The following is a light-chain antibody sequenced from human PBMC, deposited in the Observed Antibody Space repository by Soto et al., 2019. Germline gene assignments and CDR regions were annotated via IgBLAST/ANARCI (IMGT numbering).Light chain of an antibody. CDR1: QSVSSN. J-gene: IGKJ4*01. CDR3: QQRASWPLT. Sequence: EIVMTQSPATLSVSPGERATLSCRASQSVSSNLAWYQQKPGQAPRLLIYGASTRATGIPARFSGSGSGTEFTLTISSLQSEDFAVYYCQQRASWPLTFGGGTRVEI. CDR2: GAS. V-gene: IGKV3-15*01.